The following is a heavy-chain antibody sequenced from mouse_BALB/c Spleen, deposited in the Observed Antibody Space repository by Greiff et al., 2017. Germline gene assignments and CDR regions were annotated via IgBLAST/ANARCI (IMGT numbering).Heavy chain of an antibody. CDR2: ISYSGST. D-gene: IGHD1-1*01. Sequence: EVKLVESGPSLVKPSQTLSLTCSVTGDSITSGYWNWIRKFPGNKLEYMGYISYSGSTYYNPSLKSRISITRDTSKNQYYLQLNSVTTEDTATYYCARGAYYYGSSYYWYFDVWGAGTTVTVSS. CDR1: GDSITSGY. V-gene: IGHV3-8*02. J-gene: IGHJ1*01. CDR3: ARGAYYYGSSYYWYFDV.